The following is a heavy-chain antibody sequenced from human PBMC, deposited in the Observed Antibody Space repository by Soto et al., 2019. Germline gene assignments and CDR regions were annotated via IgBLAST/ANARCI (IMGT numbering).Heavy chain of an antibody. D-gene: IGHD6-13*01. CDR3: ARVGGAAGTWYYGMDV. CDR2: IIPIFGTA. CDR1: GGTFSSYA. V-gene: IGHV1-69*13. J-gene: IGHJ6*02. Sequence: VKVSCKGSGGTFSSYAIIWVRQAPGQGLEWMGGIIPIFGTANYAQKFQGRVTITADESTSTAYMELSGLRSEDTAVYYCARVGGAAGTWYYGMDVWGQGTTVTVSS.